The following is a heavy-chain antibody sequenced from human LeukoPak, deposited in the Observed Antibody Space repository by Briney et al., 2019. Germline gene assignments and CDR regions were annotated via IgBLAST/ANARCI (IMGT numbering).Heavy chain of an antibody. CDR2: INPNSGGT. Sequence: ASVKVSCKASGYTFTGYYMHWVRQAPGQGLEWMGWINPNSGGTNYAQKFQGRVTMTRDTSISTAYMELSRLRSDDTAVYYCARAPKYCSGGSCNYFDYWGQGTLVTVSS. J-gene: IGHJ4*02. CDR1: GYTFTGYY. D-gene: IGHD2-15*01. V-gene: IGHV1-2*02. CDR3: ARAPKYCSGGSCNYFDY.